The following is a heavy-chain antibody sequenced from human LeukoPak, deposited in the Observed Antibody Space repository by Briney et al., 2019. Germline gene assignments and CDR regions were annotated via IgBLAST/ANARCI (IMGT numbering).Heavy chain of an antibody. D-gene: IGHD1-26*01. CDR3: ARDREVGSTDDAFDI. V-gene: IGHV1-2*06. CDR1: GYTFTVHY. CDR2: INLNIGVA. J-gene: IGHJ3*02. Sequence: ASVKVSCKASGYTFTVHYMHWVRQAPGQGLEWMGRINLNIGVANYAQKFKGRVTMTRDTSISTAYMELSGLRSDDTAVYYCARDREVGSTDDAFDIWGQGTRVIVSS.